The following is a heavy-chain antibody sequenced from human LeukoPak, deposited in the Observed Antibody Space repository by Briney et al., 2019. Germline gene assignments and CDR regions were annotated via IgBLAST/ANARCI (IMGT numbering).Heavy chain of an antibody. D-gene: IGHD6-13*01. CDR2: IYSEGTT. J-gene: IGHJ3*02. CDR1: GFPVNTNY. CDR3: AKSYGINWYYENAFDI. V-gene: IGHV3-53*01. Sequence: GGSLRLSCAASGFPVNTNYLTWVRQAPGKGLEWVSVIYSEGTTHYADSVKGRFTISRDNSKNTLYLQMNSLRAEDTAVYYCAKSYGINWYYENAFDIWGQGTMVTVSS.